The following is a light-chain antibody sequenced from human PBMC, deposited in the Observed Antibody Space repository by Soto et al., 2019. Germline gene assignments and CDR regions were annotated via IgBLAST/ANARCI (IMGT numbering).Light chain of an antibody. Sequence: DIQMTQSPSTLSASVGDRVTITCRASQSIRSWLAWYQQKPGKAPKLLIYDASSLESGVPSGFSGSGSGTEFTLTISSLQPDDFATYYCQQYETDPWPFGQGTKVEIK. CDR1: QSIRSW. V-gene: IGKV1-5*01. CDR3: QQYETDPWP. CDR2: DAS. J-gene: IGKJ1*01.